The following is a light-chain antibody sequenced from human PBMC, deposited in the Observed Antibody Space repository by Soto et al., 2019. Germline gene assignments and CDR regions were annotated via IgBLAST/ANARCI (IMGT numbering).Light chain of an antibody. Sequence: EIVLTQSPGILSLSPGERATLSCRASQTVSGNYLAWYQQKPGQSPRLLIYGSSDRATGIPDRFSGCGSGTDFTLTINRVEPEDFAVYYCQQYGSSPPYTFGQGTTLEI. CDR3: QQYGSSPPYT. J-gene: IGKJ2*01. CDR2: GSS. CDR1: QTVSGNY. V-gene: IGKV3-20*01.